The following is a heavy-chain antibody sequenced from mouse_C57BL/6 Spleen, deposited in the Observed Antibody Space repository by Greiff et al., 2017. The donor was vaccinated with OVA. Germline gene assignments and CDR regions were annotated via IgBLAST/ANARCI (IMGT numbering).Heavy chain of an antibody. V-gene: IGHV1-26*01. J-gene: IGHJ2*01. CDR3: ASLLLGGSSSGY. D-gene: IGHD1-1*01. CDR1: GYTFTDYY. CDR2: INPNNGGT. Sequence: VQLQQSGPELVKPGASVKISCKASGYTFTDYYMNWVKQSHGKSLEWIGDINPNNGGTSYNQKFKGKATLTVDKSSSTAYMELRSLTSEDSAVYYCASLLLGGSSSGYWGQGTTLTVSS.